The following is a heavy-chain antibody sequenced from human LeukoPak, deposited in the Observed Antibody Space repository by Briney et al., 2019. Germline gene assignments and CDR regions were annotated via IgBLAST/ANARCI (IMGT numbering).Heavy chain of an antibody. Sequence: PGRSLRLSCAAFGFTFNSYAMHWVRQAPGKGLEWVALISYDGSNKYYADSVKGRFTISRDNSKNTLYLQMNSLRAEDTAVYYCARGALGYNGYDQIFDYWGQGNRVTVSS. J-gene: IGHJ4*02. D-gene: IGHD5-12*01. CDR3: ARGALGYNGYDQIFDY. CDR1: GFTFNSYA. V-gene: IGHV3-30-3*01. CDR2: ISYDGSNK.